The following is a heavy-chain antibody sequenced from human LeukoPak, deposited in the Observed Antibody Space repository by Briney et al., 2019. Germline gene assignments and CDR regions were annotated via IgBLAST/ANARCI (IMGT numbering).Heavy chain of an antibody. D-gene: IGHD2-21*01. Sequence: GGSLRLSCAASGFTFSTYGMHWVRQAPGKGLEWVAFIRYDGSNKYYADSAKGRFTISRDNSKNTLYLQMNSLRAEDTAVYYCAKDRGEELDYWGQGTLVTVSS. V-gene: IGHV3-30*02. CDR3: AKDRGEELDY. J-gene: IGHJ4*02. CDR1: GFTFSTYG. CDR2: IRYDGSNK.